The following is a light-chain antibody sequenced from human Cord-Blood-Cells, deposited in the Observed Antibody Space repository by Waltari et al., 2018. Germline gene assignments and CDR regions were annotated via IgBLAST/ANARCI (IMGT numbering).Light chain of an antibody. CDR1: SSDGGGYNY. J-gene: IGLJ2*01. CDR2: DVS. V-gene: IGLV2-14*01. CDR3: SSYTSSSNVV. Sequence: QSALTQPASVSGSPGQSLTISRTGTSSDGGGYNYVSWSQQHPGKVPKLMIYDVSNRPSGVSNRFSGSKSGNTASLTISGLQAEDEADYYCSSYTSSSNVVFGGGTKLTVL.